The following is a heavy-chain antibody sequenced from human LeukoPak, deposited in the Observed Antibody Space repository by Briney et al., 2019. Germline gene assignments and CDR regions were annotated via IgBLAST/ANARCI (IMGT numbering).Heavy chain of an antibody. V-gene: IGHV3-23*01. CDR1: GFTFKIYS. J-gene: IGHJ4*02. Sequence: QTGGSLRLSCAAFGFTFKIYSMNWVRQAPGKGLEWVSSISLSGDKRGDNTFYAASVRGRFSISRDNSQNTVFLQMSSLRVDDTAAYYCVGTFTVFGAISTIAWGQGTLVSVSS. D-gene: IGHD3-3*01. CDR2: ISLSGDKRGDNT. CDR3: VGTFTVFGAISTIA.